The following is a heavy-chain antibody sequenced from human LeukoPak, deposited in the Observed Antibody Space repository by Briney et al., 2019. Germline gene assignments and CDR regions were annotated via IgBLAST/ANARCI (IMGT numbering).Heavy chain of an antibody. J-gene: IGHJ4*02. CDR3: VYYYGSGSVEY. Sequence: SETLSLTCTVSGGSITSSNYYWGWIRQPPGKGLEWIGSFYYSGSTNYNPSLKSRVTISVDASKNQFSLKLSSVTAADTAVYYCVYYYGSGSVEYWGQGTLVTVSS. CDR2: FYYSGST. D-gene: IGHD3-10*01. V-gene: IGHV4-39*01. CDR1: GGSITSSNYY.